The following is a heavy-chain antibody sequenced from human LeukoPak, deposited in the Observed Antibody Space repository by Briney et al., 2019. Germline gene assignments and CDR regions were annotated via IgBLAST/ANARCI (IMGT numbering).Heavy chain of an antibody. D-gene: IGHD6-13*01. J-gene: IGHJ5*02. CDR1: GGSISSSSYY. V-gene: IGHV4-39*01. Sequence: SETLSLTRTVSGGSISSSSYYWGWIRQPPGKGLEWIGSIYYSGSTYYNPSLKSRVTISVDTSKNQFSLKLSSVTAADTAVYYCARGYSSSWYAYNWFDPWGQGSLVTVSA. CDR2: IYYSGST. CDR3: ARGYSSSWYAYNWFDP.